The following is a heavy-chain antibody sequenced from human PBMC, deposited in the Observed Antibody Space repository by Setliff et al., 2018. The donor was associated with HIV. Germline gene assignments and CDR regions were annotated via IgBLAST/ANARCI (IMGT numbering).Heavy chain of an antibody. J-gene: IGHJ3*02. CDR1: GYTFTSCD. D-gene: IGHD3-10*01. CDR3: TRIRAMVRGVTSYDAFDI. Sequence: ASLPFSCPASGYTFTSCDINWVRQATGQGLEWMGWMNPNSGNSGLAQKCKGRGTRTRNRAISTAYRELSSLRFDDTAVYYCTRIRAMVRGVTSYDAFDIWGQGTKVTVSS. CDR2: MNPNSGNS. V-gene: IGHV1-8*01.